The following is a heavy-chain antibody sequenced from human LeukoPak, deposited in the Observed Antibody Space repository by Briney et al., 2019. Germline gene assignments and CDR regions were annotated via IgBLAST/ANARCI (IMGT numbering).Heavy chain of an antibody. CDR1: GFTFSSYA. D-gene: IGHD3-16*01. CDR3: TKDLSGGKPYYMDV. V-gene: IGHV3-23*01. CDR2: ISGSGGST. J-gene: IGHJ6*03. Sequence: QPGGSLRLSSAASGFTFSSYAMSWVRQAPEKGLEWVSGISGSGGSTYYTDSVKGRFTISRDNAKNTLYLQMNSLRAGDTAVYYCTKDLSGGKPYYMDVWGKGTTVTVSS.